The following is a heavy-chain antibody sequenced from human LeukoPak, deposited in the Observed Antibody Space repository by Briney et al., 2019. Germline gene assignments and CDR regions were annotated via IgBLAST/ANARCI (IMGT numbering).Heavy chain of an antibody. D-gene: IGHD3-22*01. J-gene: IGHJ4*02. Sequence: GGSLRLSCAASGFTFSTYVVNWVRQAPGKGLEWVSTISGSGGSTYYADSVKGRFTISRDNSKNTLYLQMSGLRVEDTAVYYCAKDRGRYYDSSGHYWGYYFDPWGQGILVTVST. V-gene: IGHV3-23*01. CDR2: ISGSGGST. CDR1: GFTFSTYV. CDR3: AKDRGRYYDSSGHYWGYYFDP.